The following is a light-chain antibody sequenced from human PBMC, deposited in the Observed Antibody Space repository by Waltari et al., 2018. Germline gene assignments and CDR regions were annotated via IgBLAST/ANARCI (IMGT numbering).Light chain of an antibody. CDR3: ATWDDSLNGFYV. Sequence: QSVLTQPPSASGTPGQRVTISCSGSLSNIGGNAVNWYQHLPGTAPKLLIYSNSQRPSGVPDRFSGSTSGTSASLAISELQSGDEADYYCATWDDSLNGFYVFGTGTKVTVL. CDR1: LSNIGGNA. V-gene: IGLV1-44*01. J-gene: IGLJ1*01. CDR2: SNS.